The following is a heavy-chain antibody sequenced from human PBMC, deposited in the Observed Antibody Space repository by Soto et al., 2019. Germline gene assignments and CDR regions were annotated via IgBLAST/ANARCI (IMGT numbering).Heavy chain of an antibody. CDR2: IYYSVST. J-gene: IGHJ4*02. D-gene: IGHD1-26*01. CDR1: GGSISSYY. Sequence: NPSETLSLTCTVSGGSISSYYCSWIRQPPGKGLEWIGYIYYSVSTNYNPSLKSRVTISVDTSKNQFSLKLSSVTAADTAVYYCARGGRGSYPLDYWGQGTLVTVSS. V-gene: IGHV4-59*12. CDR3: ARGGRGSYPLDY.